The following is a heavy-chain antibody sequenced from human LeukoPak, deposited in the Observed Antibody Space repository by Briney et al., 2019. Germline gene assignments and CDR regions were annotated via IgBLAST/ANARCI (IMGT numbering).Heavy chain of an antibody. CDR3: AKDSPWELRFDY. CDR1: GFTFSDYY. V-gene: IGHV3-11*01. D-gene: IGHD1-26*01. Sequence: GGSLRLSCAASGFTFSDYYMSWIRQAPGKGLEWVSYISSSGSTIYYADSVKGRFTISRDNSKNTLYLQMNSLRAEDTAVYYCAKDSPWELRFDYWGQGTLVTVSS. J-gene: IGHJ4*02. CDR2: ISSSGSTI.